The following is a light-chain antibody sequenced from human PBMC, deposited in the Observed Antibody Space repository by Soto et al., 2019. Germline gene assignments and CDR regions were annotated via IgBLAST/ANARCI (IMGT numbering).Light chain of an antibody. CDR1: SSNIGAGYD. CDR2: GNS. J-gene: IGLJ2*01. CDR3: QSYDSSLRGLV. V-gene: IGLV1-40*01. Sequence: QSVLTQPPSVSGAPGQRVTISCTGSSSNIGAGYDVHWYQQLPGTAPKLLIYGNSNRPSGVPDRFSGSKSGTSASLAITGIQAEDEADYYCQSYDSSLRGLVFGGGTKLTVL.